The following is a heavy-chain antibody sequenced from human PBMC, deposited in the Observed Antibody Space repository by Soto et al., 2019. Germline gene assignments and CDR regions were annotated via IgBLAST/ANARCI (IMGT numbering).Heavy chain of an antibody. J-gene: IGHJ6*02. CDR2: IYPGDSDT. CDR1: GYSFTSYW. CDR3: ARSGYCSGGSCSGQKNYYYYYGMGV. Sequence: PGESLKISCKGSGYSFTSYWIGWVRQMPGKGLEWMGIIYPGDSDTRYSPSFQGQVTISADKSISTAYLQWSSLKASDTAMYYCARSGYCSGGSCSGQKNYYYYYGMGVWGRGTTVTVSS. D-gene: IGHD2-15*01. V-gene: IGHV5-51*01.